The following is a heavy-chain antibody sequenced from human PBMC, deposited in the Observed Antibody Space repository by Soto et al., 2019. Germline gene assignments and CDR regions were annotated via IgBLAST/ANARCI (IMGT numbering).Heavy chain of an antibody. CDR2: ISGSGGST. J-gene: IGHJ4*02. CDR1: GFTFSSYA. CDR3: AKDITIFGVVITVPFDY. Sequence: SLRLSCAASGFTFSSYAMSWVRQAPGKGLEWVSAISGSGGSTYYADSVKGRFTISRDNSKNTLYLQMNSLRAEDTAVYYCAKDITIFGVVITVPFDYWGQGTLVTVSS. D-gene: IGHD3-3*01. V-gene: IGHV3-23*01.